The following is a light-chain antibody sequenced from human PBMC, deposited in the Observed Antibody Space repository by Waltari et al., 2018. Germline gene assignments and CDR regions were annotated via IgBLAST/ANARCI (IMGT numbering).Light chain of an antibody. Sequence: ETVLTQSPATLSLSPGERATLSCRASQSVSIYLAWYQQKPGQPPRLLIYDASTRATGIPARFSGSGSGTDFTLTISSLEPEDFAVYYCQQHSSWPQVTFGPGTKVNIK. J-gene: IGKJ3*01. CDR2: DAS. V-gene: IGKV3-11*01. CDR1: QSVSIY. CDR3: QQHSSWPQVT.